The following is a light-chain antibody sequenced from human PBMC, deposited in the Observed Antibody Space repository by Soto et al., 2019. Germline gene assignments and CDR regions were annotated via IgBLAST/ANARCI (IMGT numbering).Light chain of an antibody. J-gene: IGKJ5*01. V-gene: IGKV3-20*01. Sequence: EIVLTQSPGTLSLSPGERATLSCRASQYVGTRLAWYQHKPGQAPRLLIYGASSRATGIPDRFSGSGSGTDFTLTISRLEPEDFAVYYCQQYGSSPRTFGQGTRLEIK. CDR2: GAS. CDR1: QYVGTR. CDR3: QQYGSSPRT.